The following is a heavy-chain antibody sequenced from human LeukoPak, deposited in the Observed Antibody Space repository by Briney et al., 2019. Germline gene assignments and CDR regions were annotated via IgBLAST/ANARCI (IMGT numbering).Heavy chain of an antibody. V-gene: IGHV3-30*18. CDR2: ISYDGSNK. J-gene: IGHJ4*02. CDR3: AKSTTVTQRGYFDY. CDR1: GFTFSSSG. Sequence: PGRSLRLSCAASGFTFSSSGMHWVRQAPAKGLEWVAIISYDGSNKYYADSVKGRFTISRDNSKNTLYLQMNSLRAEDTAVYYCAKSTTVTQRGYFDYWGQGTLVTVSS. D-gene: IGHD4-17*01.